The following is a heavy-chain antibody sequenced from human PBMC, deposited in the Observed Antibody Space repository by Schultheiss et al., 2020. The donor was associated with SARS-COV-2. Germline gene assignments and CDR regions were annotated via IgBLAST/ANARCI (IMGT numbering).Heavy chain of an antibody. V-gene: IGHV4-39*07. Sequence: SQTLSLTCTVSGGSISRSGYYWGWIRQSPGKGLEWIGSMFYTDNTYYNPPLKSRVTISVDTSKNQFSLKLSSVTAADTAVYYCARSSSSSPSSQDYWGQGTLVTVSS. CDR2: MFYTDNT. CDR3: ARSSSSSPSSQDY. D-gene: IGHD6-6*01. CDR1: GGSISRSGYY. J-gene: IGHJ4*02.